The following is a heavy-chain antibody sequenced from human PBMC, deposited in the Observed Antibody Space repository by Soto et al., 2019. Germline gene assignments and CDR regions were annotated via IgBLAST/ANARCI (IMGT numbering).Heavy chain of an antibody. D-gene: IGHD3-22*01. V-gene: IGHV1-3*01. CDR1: GYTFTSCA. CDR3: ASEVPIYDSSGYYDY. J-gene: IGHJ4*02. Sequence: ASVKVSCKASGYTFTSCAMHWVRQAPGQRLEWMGWINAGNGNTKYSQKFQGRVTITRDTSASTAYMELSSLRSEDTAVYYCASEVPIYDSSGYYDYWGQGTLVTVSS. CDR2: INAGNGNT.